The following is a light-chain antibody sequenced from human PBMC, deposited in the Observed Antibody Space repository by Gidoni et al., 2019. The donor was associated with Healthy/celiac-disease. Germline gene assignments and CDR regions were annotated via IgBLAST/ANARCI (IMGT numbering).Light chain of an antibody. J-gene: IGKJ1*01. CDR3: QQYNSYSWT. CDR2: QAS. Sequence: DIQMPQSPSTLSASVGDRVTITCRASPSISSWLAWYQQKPGKAPKLLIYQASSLESVVPSRFSGSGSGTEFTLTISSLQPDDFATYYCQQYNSYSWTFGQGTKVEIK. CDR1: PSISSW. V-gene: IGKV1-5*03.